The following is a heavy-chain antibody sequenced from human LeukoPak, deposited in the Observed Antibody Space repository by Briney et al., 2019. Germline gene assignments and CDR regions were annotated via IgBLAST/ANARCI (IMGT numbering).Heavy chain of an antibody. CDR3: ARGRYYDSSGHGAFDI. D-gene: IGHD3-22*01. CDR1: GFIVSSNY. J-gene: IGHJ3*02. V-gene: IGHV3-66*01. CDR2: IYGSSRT. Sequence: GGSLRLSCAGSGFIVSSNYMSWVRQAAGKGLEWVSVIYGSSRTYYADSVKGRFTISRDNSKNTVYLQMDSLRAEDTAVYYCARGRYYDSSGHGAFDIWGQGTMVTVSS.